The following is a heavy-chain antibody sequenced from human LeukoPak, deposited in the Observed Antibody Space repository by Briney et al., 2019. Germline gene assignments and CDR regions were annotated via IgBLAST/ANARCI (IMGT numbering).Heavy chain of an antibody. D-gene: IGHD6-6*01. V-gene: IGHV4-34*01. J-gene: IGHJ5*02. CDR2: INHSGST. CDR3: ARDRTPIAARQGTGIWFDP. Sequence: SETLSLTCAVYGGSFSGYYWSWIRQPPGKGLEWIGEINHSGSTNYNPSLKSRVTISVDTSKNQFSLKLSSVTAADTAVYYCARDRTPIAARQGTGIWFDPWGQGTLVTVSS. CDR1: GGSFSGYY.